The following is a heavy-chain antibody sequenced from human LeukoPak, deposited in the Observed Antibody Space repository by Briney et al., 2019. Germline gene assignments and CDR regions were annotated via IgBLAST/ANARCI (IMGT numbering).Heavy chain of an antibody. CDR1: GGSFSGYY. J-gene: IGHJ5*02. CDR2: INHSGST. D-gene: IGHD2-15*01. V-gene: IGHV4-34*01. CDR3: AKQDCSGGSCYSGGWFDP. Sequence: SSETLSLTCAVYGGSFSGYYWSWIRQPPGKGLEWIGEINHSGSTNYNPSLKSRVTISVDTSKNQFSLKLSSVTAADTAVYYCAKQDCSGGSCYSGGWFDPWGQGTLVTVSS.